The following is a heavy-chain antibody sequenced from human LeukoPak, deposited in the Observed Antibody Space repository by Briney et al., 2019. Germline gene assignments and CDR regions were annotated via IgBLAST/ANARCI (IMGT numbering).Heavy chain of an antibody. V-gene: IGHV4-61*02. CDR2: IYTSGST. CDR1: GGSISSGSYY. D-gene: IGHD5-12*01. CDR3: ARDPGYSGYDWYFDY. J-gene: IGHJ4*02. Sequence: PSETLSLTCTVSGGSISSGSYYWSWIPQPAGTGLEWIGRIYTSGSTNYNPSLKSRVTISVDTSKNQFSLKLSSVTAADTAVYYCARDPGYSGYDWYFDYWGQGTLVTVSS.